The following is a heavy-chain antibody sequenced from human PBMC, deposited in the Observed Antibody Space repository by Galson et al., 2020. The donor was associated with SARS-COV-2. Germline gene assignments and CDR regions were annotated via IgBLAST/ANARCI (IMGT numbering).Heavy chain of an antibody. CDR2: ISRSSSHL. Sequence: GGSLRLSCAASGFAFSTYTMTWVRQAPGKGLEWVAAISRSSSHLFYADSVKGRFTISRDNAKNSLFLQMNSLRNEDTAVYYCARDSVRYSDKWTIYYYYMDVWGKGTTVTVSS. J-gene: IGHJ6*03. D-gene: IGHD6-13*01. CDR3: ARDSVRYSDKWTIYYYYMDV. V-gene: IGHV3-21*01. CDR1: GFAFSTYT.